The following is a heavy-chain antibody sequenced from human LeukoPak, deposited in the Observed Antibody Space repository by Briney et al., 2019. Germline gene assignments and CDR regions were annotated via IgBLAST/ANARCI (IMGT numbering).Heavy chain of an antibody. CDR1: GGSFSGYY. CDR3: ARGRIAVAGDFDY. D-gene: IGHD6-19*01. CDR2: INHSGST. Sequence: SETLSLTCAVYGGSFSGYYWSWIRQPPGKGLEWIGEINHSGSTNYNPSLKSRVTISVDTSKNQFSLKLNSVTAADTAVYYCARGRIAVAGDFDYWGQGTLVTVSS. V-gene: IGHV4-34*01. J-gene: IGHJ4*02.